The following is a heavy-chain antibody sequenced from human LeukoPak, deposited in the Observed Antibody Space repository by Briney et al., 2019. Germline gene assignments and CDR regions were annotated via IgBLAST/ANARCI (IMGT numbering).Heavy chain of an antibody. V-gene: IGHV3-74*01. CDR3: ARGGNYVQEAFDY. D-gene: IGHD1-26*01. Sequence: GSLRLSCAASGFTFSSYSMNWVRQAPGRGLEWVSDIDSDGTNTNYADSVKGRFTISRDNAKHTVYLQMSSLRAEDTAVYYCARGGNYVQEAFDYWGQGTPVTVSS. CDR2: IDSDGTNT. J-gene: IGHJ4*02. CDR1: GFTFSSYS.